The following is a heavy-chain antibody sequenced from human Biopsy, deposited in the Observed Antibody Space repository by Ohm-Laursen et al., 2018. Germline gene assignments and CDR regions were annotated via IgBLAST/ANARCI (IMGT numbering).Heavy chain of an antibody. J-gene: IGHJ1*01. CDR1: GYTFTRYY. Sequence: SVKVSCKASGYTFTRYYMHWVRQAPGQGLEWLGGNIPILGTGNYAQKFQDRVTVAADTSTSTATMELRSLRSDDTAVYYCATKLTGYFHHWGQRTLVIVSS. CDR2: NIPILGTG. V-gene: IGHV1-69*06. CDR3: ATKLTGYFHH. D-gene: IGHD3-9*01.